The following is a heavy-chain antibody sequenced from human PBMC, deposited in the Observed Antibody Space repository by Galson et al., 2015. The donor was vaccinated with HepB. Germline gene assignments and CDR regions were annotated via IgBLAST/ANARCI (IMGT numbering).Heavy chain of an antibody. CDR2: INPSSGGT. Sequence: AGKVAGKASGYTFTGYYIHWVRQAPGQGLEWMGRINPSSGGTNYAQKFQGRVTMTRDTSIPTAYMELSRLRSDDTAVYYCARGVAQKNWFDPWGQGTLVTVSS. J-gene: IGHJ5*02. CDR1: GYTFTGYY. V-gene: IGHV1-2*06. CDR3: ARGVAQKNWFDP. D-gene: IGHD2-15*01.